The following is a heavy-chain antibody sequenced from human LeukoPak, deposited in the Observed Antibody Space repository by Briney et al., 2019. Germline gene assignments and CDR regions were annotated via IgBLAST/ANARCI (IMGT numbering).Heavy chain of an antibody. V-gene: IGHV1-8*02. CDR1: GYTFTNYD. CDR2: MNPNSGNT. Sequence: GASVTVSFKASGYTFTNYDINWVGQASGQGGEWMGWMNPNSGNTGYARKFQGRVTMTRDTSINTAYMELSSLRSDDTAVYYCARIVIRGTTADGGDYWGQGTLVTVSS. J-gene: IGHJ4*02. CDR3: ARIVIRGTTADGGDY. D-gene: IGHD1-14*01.